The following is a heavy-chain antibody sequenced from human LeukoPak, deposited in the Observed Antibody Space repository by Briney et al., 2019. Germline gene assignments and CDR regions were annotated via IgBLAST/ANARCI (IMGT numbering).Heavy chain of an antibody. CDR2: FYYSGTT. CDR3: ARQIAAAGTVFFDY. Sequence: KPSETLSLTCTVSGGSISSSSSYWSWIRPPPGKGLEWIGSFYYSGTTYYNPSLKSRVTISVDTSKNQFSLRLSSVTAADTAIFYCARQIAAAGTVFFDYWGQGTLVTVSS. D-gene: IGHD6-13*01. V-gene: IGHV4-39*01. J-gene: IGHJ4*02. CDR1: GGSISSSSSY.